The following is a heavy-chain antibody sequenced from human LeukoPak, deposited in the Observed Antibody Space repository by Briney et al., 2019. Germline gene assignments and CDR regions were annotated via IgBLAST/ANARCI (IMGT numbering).Heavy chain of an antibody. D-gene: IGHD2-8*01. CDR3: ARGTPLGYCTNGVCYTSDY. J-gene: IGHJ4*02. Sequence: GGSLRLSCAASGFTFSSYTMNWVRQAPGKGLEWVSSISSSGSYIYYAGSVKGRFTISRDNAKNSLYLQMNSPRAEDTAVYFCARGTPLGYCTNGVCYTSDYWGQGTLVTVSS. V-gene: IGHV3-21*01. CDR1: GFTFSSYT. CDR2: ISSSGSYI.